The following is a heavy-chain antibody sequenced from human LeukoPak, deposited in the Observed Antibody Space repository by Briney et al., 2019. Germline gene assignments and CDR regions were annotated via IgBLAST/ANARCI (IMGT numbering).Heavy chain of an antibody. Sequence: PGGSLRLSCAASGFTFSSYGMHWVRQAPGKGLEWVAVIWYDGSNKYYADSVKGRFTISRDNSKNTLYLQMNSLRAEDTAVYYCASEGRSGAFDIWGQGTLVTVSS. CDR2: IWYDGSNK. V-gene: IGHV3-33*01. J-gene: IGHJ3*02. CDR3: ASEGRSGAFDI. CDR1: GFTFSSYG.